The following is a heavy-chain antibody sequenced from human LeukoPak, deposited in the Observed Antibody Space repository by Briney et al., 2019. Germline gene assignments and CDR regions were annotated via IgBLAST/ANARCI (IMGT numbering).Heavy chain of an antibody. J-gene: IGHJ4*02. Sequence: SETLSLTCAVSGGSISSGGYSWSWIRQPPGKGLEWIGYIYHSGSTYYNPSLKSRVTISVDTSKNQFSLKLSSVTAADTAVYYCARETGYYDSSGIPPYYFDYWGQGTLVTVSS. D-gene: IGHD3-22*01. CDR2: IYHSGST. CDR1: GGSISSGGYS. V-gene: IGHV4-30-2*01. CDR3: ARETGYYDSSGIPPYYFDY.